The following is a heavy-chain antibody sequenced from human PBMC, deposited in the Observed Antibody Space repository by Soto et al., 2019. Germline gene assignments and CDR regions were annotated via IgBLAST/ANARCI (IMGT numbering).Heavy chain of an antibody. CDR2: IYYSGGT. CDR1: GGSISSSSYY. D-gene: IGHD2-2*01. Sequence: QLQLQESGPGRVKPSETLSLTCTVSGGSISSSSYYWGWIRQPPGKGLEWIGSIYYSGGTYYNPSLKSRVTISVDTSKDQFSLKLNSVTVADTAVYYCARRGTSGYCLSTSCPNWFDPWGQGTLVTVSS. J-gene: IGHJ5*02. V-gene: IGHV4-39*01. CDR3: ARRGTSGYCLSTSCPNWFDP.